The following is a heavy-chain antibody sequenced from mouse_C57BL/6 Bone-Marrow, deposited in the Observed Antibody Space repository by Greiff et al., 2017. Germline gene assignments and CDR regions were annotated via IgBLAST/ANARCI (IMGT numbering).Heavy chain of an antibody. V-gene: IGHV1-15*01. J-gene: IGHJ3*01. D-gene: IGHD2-3*01. CDR2: IDPETGGT. CDR1: GYTFTDYE. Sequence: VQLQQSGAELVRPGASVTLSCKASGYTFTDYEMPWVKQTPVHGLEWIGAIDPETGGTAYNQKFKGKAILTADKSSSTAYMELRSLTSEDSAVYYCTRGEDGYYLFAYWGQGTLVTVSA. CDR3: TRGEDGYYLFAY.